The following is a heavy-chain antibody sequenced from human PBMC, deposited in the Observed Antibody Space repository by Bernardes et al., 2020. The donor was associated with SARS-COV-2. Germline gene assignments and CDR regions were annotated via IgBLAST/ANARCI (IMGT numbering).Heavy chain of an antibody. J-gene: IGHJ4*02. CDR1: GFTVSSNY. V-gene: IGHV3-66*01. Sequence: GSLRLSCAASGFTVSSNYMSWVRQAPGKGLEWVSIIFRDGTTYYADSVKGRFTISRDNSKNTLYLQLNSLRGEDTAVYYCATMTGPGQTTGWPFLDYWGQGTLVTVSS. D-gene: IGHD6-19*01. CDR3: ATMTGPGQTTGWPFLDY. CDR2: IFRDGTT.